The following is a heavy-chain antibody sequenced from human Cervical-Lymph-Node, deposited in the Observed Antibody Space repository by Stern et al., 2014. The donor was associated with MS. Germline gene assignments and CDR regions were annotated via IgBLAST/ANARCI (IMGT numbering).Heavy chain of an antibody. Sequence: QVQLQESGPGLVKPSQTLSLTCTVSGGSISSVGYYWSWIRQHPGKGLEWIGYISHSGNNYYSPSLKSRVTISIDTSRNQFSLKLSSVTAADTAVYYCARYRYYDRRGFDYWGQGTLVTVSS. CDR1: GGSISSVGYY. CDR3: ARYRYYDRRGFDY. CDR2: ISHSGNN. V-gene: IGHV4-31*03. J-gene: IGHJ4*02. D-gene: IGHD3-10*02.